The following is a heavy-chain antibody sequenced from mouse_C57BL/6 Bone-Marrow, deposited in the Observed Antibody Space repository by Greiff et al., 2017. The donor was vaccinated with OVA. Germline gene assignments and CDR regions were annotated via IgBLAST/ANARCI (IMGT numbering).Heavy chain of an antibody. CDR1: GYTFTEYT. CDR2: FYPGSGSI. J-gene: IGHJ2*01. D-gene: IGHD1-1*01. V-gene: IGHV1-62-2*01. CDR3: ARHEAYYGSSPYFDY. Sequence: VKLMESGAELVKPGASVKLSCKASGYTFTEYTIHWVKQRSGQGLEWIGWFYPGSGSIKYNEKFKDKATLTADKSSSTVYMELSRLTSEDSAVYFCARHEAYYGSSPYFDYWGQGTTLTVSS.